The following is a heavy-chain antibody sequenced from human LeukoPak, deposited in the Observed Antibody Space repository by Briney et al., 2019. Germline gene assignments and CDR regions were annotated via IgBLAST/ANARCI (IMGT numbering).Heavy chain of an antibody. Sequence: GGSLRLSCAASGFTFDDYGMSWVRQAPGKGLEWVSGINWNGGSTGYADSVKSRFTISRDNAKNSLYLQMNSLRAEDTALYYCARGARTKYCSGGSCYSDYWGQGTLVTVSS. D-gene: IGHD2-15*01. V-gene: IGHV3-20*04. CDR1: GFTFDDYG. J-gene: IGHJ4*02. CDR2: INWNGGST. CDR3: ARGARTKYCSGGSCYSDY.